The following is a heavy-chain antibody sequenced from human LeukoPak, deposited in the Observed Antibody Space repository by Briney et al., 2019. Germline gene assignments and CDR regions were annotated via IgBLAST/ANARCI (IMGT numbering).Heavy chain of an antibody. J-gene: IGHJ4*02. V-gene: IGHV3-30*02. CDR3: AKGPTVTTYDY. D-gene: IGHD4-17*01. CDR1: RFIFSTYG. Sequence: GGSLRLSCAASRFIFSTYGMHWVRQAPGKGLEWVAFIRPDGSNEYYAASVRGRFTISRDNSKNTLYLQMNSLRAEDTAVYYCAKGPTVTTYDYWGQGTLVTVSS. CDR2: IRPDGSNE.